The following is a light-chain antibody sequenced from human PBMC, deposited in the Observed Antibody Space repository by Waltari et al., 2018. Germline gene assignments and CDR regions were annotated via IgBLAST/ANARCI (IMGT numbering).Light chain of an antibody. CDR3: SSYTTNKTPV. CDR2: DVT. J-gene: IGLJ2*01. Sequence: QPALTQPASVSGSPGQSITISCTGSSSDIGGYAYVSWYQQHPGKAPKLIIYDVTKRPSGISSRFSGSKSGNTASLTISGLQAEDEADYYCSSYTTNKTPVIGGGTKVTVL. V-gene: IGLV2-14*03. CDR1: SSDIGGYAY.